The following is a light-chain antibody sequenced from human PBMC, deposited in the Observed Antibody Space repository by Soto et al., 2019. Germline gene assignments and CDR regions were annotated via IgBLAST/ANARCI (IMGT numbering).Light chain of an antibody. J-gene: IGLJ1*01. V-gene: IGLV7-43*01. Sequence: QAVVTQEPSLTVSPRGTVTLTGASSTGAVTSDNYPNWFQLKPGQAPKSMIYSISNKHSWTPARFSCYLLGGKAALTLSGVQPEDEAEYYCLLYYGGVYVFGSGTKVTVL. CDR3: LLYYGGVYV. CDR2: SIS. CDR1: TGAVTSDNY.